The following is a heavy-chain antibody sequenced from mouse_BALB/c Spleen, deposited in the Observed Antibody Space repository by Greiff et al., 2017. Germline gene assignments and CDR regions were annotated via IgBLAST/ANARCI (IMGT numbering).Heavy chain of an antibody. CDR3: AREDDGYDAMDY. V-gene: IGHV3-6*02. CDR1: GYSITSGYY. Sequence: EVKLQESGPGLVKPSQSLSLTCSVTGYSITSGYYWNWIRQFPGNKLEWMGYISYDGSNNYNPSLKNRISITRDTSKNQFFLKLNSVTTEDTATYYCAREDDGYDAMDYWGQGTSVTVSS. D-gene: IGHD2-3*01. J-gene: IGHJ4*01. CDR2: ISYDGSN.